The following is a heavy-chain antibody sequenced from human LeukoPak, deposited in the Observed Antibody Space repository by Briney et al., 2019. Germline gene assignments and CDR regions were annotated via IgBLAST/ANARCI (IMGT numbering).Heavy chain of an antibody. D-gene: IGHD3-3*01. CDR2: IYYSGST. CDR1: GGSISSGGYY. Sequence: SETLSLTCTVSGGSISSGGYYWSWIRQHPGKGLEWIGYIYYSGSTYYNPSLKSRVTISVDTSKNQFSLRLSSVTAADTAVYYCARLDPPTISDDAFDIWGQGTMVTVSS. V-gene: IGHV4-31*03. CDR3: ARLDPPTISDDAFDI. J-gene: IGHJ3*02.